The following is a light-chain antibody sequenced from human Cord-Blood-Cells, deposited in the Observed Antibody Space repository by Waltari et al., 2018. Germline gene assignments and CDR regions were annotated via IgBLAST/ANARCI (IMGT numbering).Light chain of an antibody. CDR2: KAS. CDR3: QQYNSYWT. CDR1: QSISSW. J-gene: IGKJ1*01. Sequence: DIQMTQSPSTLSASVGDRVTITCRDSQSISSWLAWYQQKPGKAPKLLIYKASSLESGVPSMFSGSGSGTEFTLTISSLQPDDFATYYCQQYNSYWTFGQGTKVEIK. V-gene: IGKV1-5*03.